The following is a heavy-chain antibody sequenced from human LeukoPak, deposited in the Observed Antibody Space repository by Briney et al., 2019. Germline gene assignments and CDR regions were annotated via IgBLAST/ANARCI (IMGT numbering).Heavy chain of an antibody. J-gene: IGHJ4*02. CDR3: TAIRPDY. D-gene: IGHD2-21*02. CDR1: GFTFSTSW. CDR2: IKSDVRST. Sequence: GGSLRLSCAASGFTFSTSWMHWVRQAPGKGRVWVARIKSDVRSTDYADSAKGRFTISRDDTNNILYLQMNSLRAEDTAVYFCTAIRPDYWGQGTVVTVSS. V-gene: IGHV3-74*01.